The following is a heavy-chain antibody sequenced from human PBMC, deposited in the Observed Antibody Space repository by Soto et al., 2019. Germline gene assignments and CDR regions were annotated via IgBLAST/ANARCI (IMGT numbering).Heavy chain of an antibody. V-gene: IGHV1-18*01. Sequence: ASVKVSCKASGYTFTSYGISWVRQAPGQGLEWMGWISAYNGNTNYAQKLQGRVTMTTDTSTSTAYMELRSLRSDDTAVYYCARDSRYDFWSGPRPFDYWGQGALVTVS. CDR1: GYTFTSYG. CDR2: ISAYNGNT. D-gene: IGHD3-3*01. J-gene: IGHJ4*02. CDR3: ARDSRYDFWSGPRPFDY.